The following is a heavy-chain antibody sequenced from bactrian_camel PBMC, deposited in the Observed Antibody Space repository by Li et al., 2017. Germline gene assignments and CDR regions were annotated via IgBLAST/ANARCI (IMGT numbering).Heavy chain of an antibody. J-gene: IGHJ4*01. D-gene: IGHD2*01. CDR3: AKGWDSSGDWSD. V-gene: IGHV3S55*01. Sequence: HVQLVESGGGSVQAGGSLRLSCTAFGFTFEGSDMGWYRQAPGKERELVSGMDNYGSTSYLSSVKGRFTISRDNAKNTVYLQLDSLKTEDTGKYHCAKGWDSSGDWSDRGQGTQVTVSS. CDR1: GFTFEGSD. CDR2: MDNYGST.